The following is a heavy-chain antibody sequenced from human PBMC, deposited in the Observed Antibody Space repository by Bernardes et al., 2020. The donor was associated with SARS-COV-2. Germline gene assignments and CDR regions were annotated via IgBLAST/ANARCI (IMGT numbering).Heavy chain of an antibody. Sequence: GGSLRLSCVASGFSVGSNYINWVRQALGKGLQWVSILYTENTSYYADSVKGRFDMSRDNSKNTVYLQINSLRAEDTAIYYCARWRFGERGMDVWGQGTTVTVSS. J-gene: IGHJ6*02. CDR3: ARWRFGERGMDV. CDR1: GFSVGSNY. CDR2: LYTENTS. D-gene: IGHD3-10*01. V-gene: IGHV3-66*01.